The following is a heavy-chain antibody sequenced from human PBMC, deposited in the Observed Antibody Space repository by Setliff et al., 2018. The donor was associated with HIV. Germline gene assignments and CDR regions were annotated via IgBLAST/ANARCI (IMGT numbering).Heavy chain of an antibody. V-gene: IGHV3-7*01. Sequence: GGSLRLSCAASGFTFMNYAMSWVRQAPGKGLEWAANINQDGSEKNYVDSVKGRFTISRDNAKNSLYLQMDSLRVEDTTVYYCTRKLAPGHGMDVWGQGTTVTVSS. CDR2: INQDGSEK. CDR3: TRKLAPGHGMDV. D-gene: IGHD3-3*02. CDR1: GFTFMNYA. J-gene: IGHJ6*02.